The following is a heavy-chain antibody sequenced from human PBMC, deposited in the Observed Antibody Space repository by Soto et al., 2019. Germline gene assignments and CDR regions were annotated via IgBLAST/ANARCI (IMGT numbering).Heavy chain of an antibody. CDR3: SRDGRRYCSSTSCSSYFDY. J-gene: IGHJ4*02. Sequence: SETLSLTCTVSGGSISSGGYYWSWIRQHPGKGLEWIGYIYYSGSTYYNPSLKSRVTISVDTSKNQFSLKLSSVTAADTAVYYCSRDGRRYCSSTSCSSYFDYWGQGTLVTVSS. CDR2: IYYSGST. CDR1: GGSISSGGYY. D-gene: IGHD2-2*01. V-gene: IGHV4-31*03.